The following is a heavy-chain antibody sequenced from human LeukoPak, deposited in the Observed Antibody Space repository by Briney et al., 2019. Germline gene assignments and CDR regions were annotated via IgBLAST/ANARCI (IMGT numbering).Heavy chain of an antibody. Sequence: PGGSLRLSCVASGFTFSNYAMSWVRQAPGKGLDWVSVISGSAGKIRYAGSVKGRFTISRDNSENTVYLQMNNLRAEDTAVYFCARGGGLDVWGQGATVTVSS. D-gene: IGHD3-16*01. J-gene: IGHJ6*02. CDR1: GFTFSNYA. V-gene: IGHV3-23*01. CDR2: ISGSAGKI. CDR3: ARGGGLDV.